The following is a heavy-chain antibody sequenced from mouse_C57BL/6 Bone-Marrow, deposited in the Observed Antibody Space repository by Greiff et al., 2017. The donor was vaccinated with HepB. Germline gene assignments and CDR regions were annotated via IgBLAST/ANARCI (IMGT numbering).Heavy chain of an antibody. J-gene: IGHJ1*03. CDR3: ARWKMPYDSSFLYWYFDV. D-gene: IGHD1-1*01. V-gene: IGHV1-18*01. CDR1: GYTFTDYN. Sequence: EVQLQQSGPELVKPGASVKIPCKASGYTFTDYNMDWVKQSHGKSLEWIGDINPNNGGTIYNQKFKGKATLTVDKSSSTAYMELRSLTSEDTAVYYCARWKMPYDSSFLYWYFDVWGTGTTVTVSS. CDR2: INPNNGGT.